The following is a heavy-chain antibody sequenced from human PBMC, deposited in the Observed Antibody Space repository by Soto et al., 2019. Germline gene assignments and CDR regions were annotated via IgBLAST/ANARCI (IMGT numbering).Heavy chain of an antibody. J-gene: IGHJ6*02. V-gene: IGHV3-74*01. Sequence: GWALGLCCAYSVFTFSRYWMHWVRHAPGKGLVWVSRINSDGSSTSYADAVKGRFTISRDNAKNTLYLQMNSLRAEDTAVYYCARDLPVSAYYGMDVWGQGTTVTVSS. CDR2: INSDGSST. CDR3: ARDLPVSAYYGMDV. CDR1: VFTFSRYW.